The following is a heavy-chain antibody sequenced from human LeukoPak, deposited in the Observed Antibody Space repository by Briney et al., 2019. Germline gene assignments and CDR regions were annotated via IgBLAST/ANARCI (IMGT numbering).Heavy chain of an antibody. CDR2: IYYSGST. Sequence: SETLSLTCTVSGGPISSHYWSWIRQPPGNGLEWIGYIYYSGSTNYNPSLKSRVTISVDTSKNQFSLKLSSVTAADTAVYYCARASIAARQVDYWGQGTLVTVSS. J-gene: IGHJ4*02. CDR3: ARASIAARQVDY. V-gene: IGHV4-59*11. CDR1: GGPISSHY. D-gene: IGHD6-6*01.